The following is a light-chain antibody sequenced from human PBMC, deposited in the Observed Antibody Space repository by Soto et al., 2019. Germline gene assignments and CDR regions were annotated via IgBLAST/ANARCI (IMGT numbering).Light chain of an antibody. J-gene: IGKJ1*01. CDR1: QSLLQSNGDNY. V-gene: IGKV2-28*01. Sequence: DIVMTQSPLSLPVTPGEPASISCSSIQSLLQSNGDNYLDCYLQKPGQSPQLLIYFGSYRASGVPDRFSGSGSGTDFTLKIRRVEAEDVGVYYCMQSQQSPPTFGQGTKVEI. CDR3: MQSQQSPPT. CDR2: FGS.